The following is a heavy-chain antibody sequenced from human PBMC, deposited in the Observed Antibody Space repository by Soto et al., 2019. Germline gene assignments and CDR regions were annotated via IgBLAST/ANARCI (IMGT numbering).Heavy chain of an antibody. CDR3: ARSKGCCFDY. D-gene: IGHD2-8*01. CDR1: GGCISSGGYS. V-gene: IGHV4-30-2*01. CDR2: IYHSGST. Sequence: QLQRQESGSGLLMPSQTLSLTCAVSGGCISSGGYSWSWIRQPPGKGLEWIGYIYHSGSTYYNPSLKSRVTISVDRSKNQFSLKLSSVTAADTAVYYCARSKGCCFDYWGQGTLVTVSS. J-gene: IGHJ4*02.